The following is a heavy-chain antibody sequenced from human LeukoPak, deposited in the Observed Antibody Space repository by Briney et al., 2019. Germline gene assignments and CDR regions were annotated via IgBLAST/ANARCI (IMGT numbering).Heavy chain of an antibody. J-gene: IGHJ6*03. V-gene: IGHV3-30*04. CDR1: GFTFSSYA. D-gene: IGHD1-26*01. Sequence: GGSLRLSCAASGFTFSSYAMHWVRQAPGKGLEWMAVISYDGSNKYYADSVKGRFTISRDNSKNTLYLQMNSLRAEDTAVYYCAKDSGAGLNYYYYYMDVWGKGTTVTVSS. CDR2: ISYDGSNK. CDR3: AKDSGAGLNYYYYYMDV.